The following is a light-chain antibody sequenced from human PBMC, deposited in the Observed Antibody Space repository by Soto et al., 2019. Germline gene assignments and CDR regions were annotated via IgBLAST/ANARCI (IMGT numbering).Light chain of an antibody. CDR1: RDDIGAYDY. CDR3: NSYTKSSAVV. V-gene: IGLV2-14*01. J-gene: IGLJ2*01. CDR2: EVT. Sequence: LAQPASVCGSPGQSITISCAGTRDDIGAYDYVSWYHQHPGNAPKLLVYEVTNRPSGVSDRFSGSKSGNTASLTISGLQAEDEADYYCNSYTKSSAVVFGGGT.